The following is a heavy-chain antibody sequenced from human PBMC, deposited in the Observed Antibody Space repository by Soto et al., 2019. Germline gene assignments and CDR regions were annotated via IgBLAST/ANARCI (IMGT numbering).Heavy chain of an antibody. J-gene: IGHJ6*02. D-gene: IGHD3-16*01. V-gene: IGHV3-11*06. CDR2: ISSSSSYT. CDR3: ARSGEIQSYYYYGMDV. CDR1: GFTFSDYY. Sequence: GGSLRLSCAASGFTFSDYYMSWIRQAPGKGLEWVSYISSSSSYTNYADSVKGRFTISRDNAKNSLYLQMNSLRAEDTAVYYCARSGEIQSYYYYGMDVWGQGTTVTVSS.